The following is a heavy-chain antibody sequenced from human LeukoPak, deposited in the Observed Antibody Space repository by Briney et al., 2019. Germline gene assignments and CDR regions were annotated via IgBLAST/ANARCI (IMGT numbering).Heavy chain of an antibody. J-gene: IGHJ3*02. CDR2: ISYDGSNK. Sequence: PGGSLRLSCAASGFTFSSYAMHWVRQAPGKGLEWVAVISYDGSNKYYADSVKGRFTISRDNSKNTLYLQMNSLRAEDTAVYYCARVAAMGNDAFDIWGQGTMVTVSS. V-gene: IGHV3-30*04. CDR3: ARVAAMGNDAFDI. CDR1: GFTFSSYA. D-gene: IGHD5-18*01.